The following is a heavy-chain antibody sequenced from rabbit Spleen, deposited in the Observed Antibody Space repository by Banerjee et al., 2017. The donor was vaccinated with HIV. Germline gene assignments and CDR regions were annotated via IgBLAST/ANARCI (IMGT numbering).Heavy chain of an antibody. J-gene: IGHJ4*01. CDR1: GFSFSSGYY. CDR2: IYTGDGST. D-gene: IGHD1-1*01. V-gene: IGHV1S47*01. CDR3: ARRDGGYDL. Sequence: QEQLVESGGGLVQPEGSLTLACTASGFSFSSGYYMCWVRQAPGKGLEWIGCIYTGDGSTYYASWVNGRFTITRSTSLNTVTLQLNSLTAADTATYFCARRDGGYDLWGPGTLVTVS.